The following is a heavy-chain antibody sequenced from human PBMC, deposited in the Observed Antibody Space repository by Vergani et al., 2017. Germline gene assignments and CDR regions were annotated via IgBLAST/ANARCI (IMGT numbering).Heavy chain of an antibody. J-gene: IGHJ6*02. V-gene: IGHV1-69*13. CDR1: GGTFSSYA. CDR3: ASYGSGSYYKSRGYYYGIDV. D-gene: IGHD3-10*01. CDR2: IIPIFGTA. Sequence: QVQLVQSGAEVKKPGSSVKVSCKASGGTFSSYAISWVRQAPGQGLEWMGRIIPIFGTANYAQKFQGRVTITADESTSTAYMELSSLRSEDTAVSYCASYGSGSYYKSRGYYYGIDVWGQGTTVTVSS.